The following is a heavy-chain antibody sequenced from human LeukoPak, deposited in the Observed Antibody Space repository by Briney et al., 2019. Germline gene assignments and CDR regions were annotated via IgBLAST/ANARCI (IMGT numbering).Heavy chain of an antibody. CDR1: GYTFTEYA. D-gene: IGHD1-14*01. CDR2: INGFNANA. Sequence: ASVKVSCKVSGYTFTEYAISWVRQAPGQGLEWMGWINGFNANAKYAQNFQGRVTMTTDTSTSTAYMEVRSLRSDDTAVYYCARVSGSRNPHSNYYFYYMDVWGEGTTVVVSS. CDR3: ARVSGSRNPHSNYYFYYMDV. J-gene: IGHJ6*03. V-gene: IGHV1-18*01.